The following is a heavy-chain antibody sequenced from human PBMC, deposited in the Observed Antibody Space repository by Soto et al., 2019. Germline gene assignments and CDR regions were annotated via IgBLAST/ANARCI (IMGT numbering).Heavy chain of an antibody. D-gene: IGHD2-8*01. CDR2: IYPYNGNT. Sequence: QVQLVQSGAEVRKPGASVKVSCKSSGYTFINHGIFWVRQAPGQGLEWMAWIYPYNGNTNYAQKFLGRVTLTTDTSTSTAYMDLRSLTSDDTAIYYCARYLNGGAGGGYWGQGTLVTVSS. V-gene: IGHV1-18*01. J-gene: IGHJ4*02. CDR3: ARYLNGGAGGGY. CDR1: GYTFINHG.